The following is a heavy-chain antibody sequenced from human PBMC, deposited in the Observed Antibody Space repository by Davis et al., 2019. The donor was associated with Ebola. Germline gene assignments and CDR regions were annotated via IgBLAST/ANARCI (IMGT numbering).Heavy chain of an antibody. J-gene: IGHJ6*04. V-gene: IGHV6-1*01. CDR3: TRDDYDFWGGYSAVYYYGMDV. CDR2: TYYRSKWYS. D-gene: IGHD3-3*01. Sequence: SETLSLTCAVSGDSVSSNSAAWNWIRQSPSRGLEWLGRTYYRSKWYSDYAVSVQSRITINADTSKNQFSLHLNSVAPEDTAVYYCTRDDYDFWGGYSAVYYYGMDVWGIGTTVSVSS. CDR1: GDSVSSNSAA.